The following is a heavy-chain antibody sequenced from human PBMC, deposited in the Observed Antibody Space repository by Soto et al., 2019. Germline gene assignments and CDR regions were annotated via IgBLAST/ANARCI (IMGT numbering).Heavy chain of an antibody. CDR2: VLVAGST. CDR1: GFTCSSYD. Sequence: EVQMLESGGGLVQPGGSLRLSCAVSGFTCSSYDMSWVRQAPGKGLEWVSTVLVAGSTHYPDSVKGRFTISSDNSKNTLFLQMNSLTAWDSAVYYCAKATATGGGAFDICGQGTMVTVSS. J-gene: IGHJ3*02. D-gene: IGHD2-8*02. CDR3: AKATATGGGAFDI. V-gene: IGHV3-23*01.